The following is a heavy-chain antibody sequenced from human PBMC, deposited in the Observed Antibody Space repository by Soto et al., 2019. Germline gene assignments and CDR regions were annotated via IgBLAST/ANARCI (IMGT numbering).Heavy chain of an antibody. D-gene: IGHD6-19*01. CDR1: GLTFSGYW. J-gene: IGHJ4*02. Sequence: GGSLRLSCAASGLTFSGYWMHWVRQAPGKGLVWVSRISTDGSVTTYADSVKGRFTISRDNAKNTLYLQMNSLRTEDTAVYYCARAPYRSGWWVFDDWGQGTLVTFSS. V-gene: IGHV3-74*01. CDR3: ARAPYRSGWWVFDD. CDR2: ISTDGSVT.